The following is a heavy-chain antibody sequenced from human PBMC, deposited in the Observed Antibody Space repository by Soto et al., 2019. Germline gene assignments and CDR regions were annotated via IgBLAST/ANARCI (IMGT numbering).Heavy chain of an antibody. V-gene: IGHV3-30*03. Sequence: QVQLVESGGGVVQPGRSLRLSCAASGFTFSSYGMHWVRQAPGKELEWVAVISSDGSNKYYADSVKGRFTISRNNSKNTLYLQMNSLRAEDTAVYYCATDRELTPIYYFDYWGQGTLVTVSS. CDR2: ISSDGSNK. J-gene: IGHJ4*02. CDR3: ATDRELTPIYYFDY. CDR1: GFTFSSYG. D-gene: IGHD1-26*01.